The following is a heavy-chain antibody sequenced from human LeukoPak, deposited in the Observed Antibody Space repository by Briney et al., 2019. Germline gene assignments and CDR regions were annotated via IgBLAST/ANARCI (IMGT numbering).Heavy chain of an antibody. CDR2: MNGDGRTT. CDR1: GFAFGDNW. J-gene: IGHJ6*02. CDR3: ARDYFYGLDV. Sequence: TGGSLRLSCAASGFAFGDNWMHWVRQAPGKGLAWVSRMNGDGRTTYYADSVKGRFTISRDNAKNTLYLQMSSLRAEDTAVYYCARDYFYGLDVWGQGTTVTVSS. V-gene: IGHV3-74*01.